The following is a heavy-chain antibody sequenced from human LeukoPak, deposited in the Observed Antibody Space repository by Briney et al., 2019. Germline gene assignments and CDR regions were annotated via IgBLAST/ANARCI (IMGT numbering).Heavy chain of an antibody. J-gene: IGHJ4*02. D-gene: IGHD4-23*01. CDR2: IKQDGSEK. V-gene: IGHV3-7*03. CDR1: GFTFSSYW. CDR3: AKWQERWVALLEY. Sequence: GGSLRLSCAASGFTFSSYWMSWVRQAPGKGLEWVANIKQDGSEKYYVDSVKGRFTISRDNAKNSLYLQMNSLRAEDTAVYYCAKWQERWVALLEYWGQGTLVTVSS.